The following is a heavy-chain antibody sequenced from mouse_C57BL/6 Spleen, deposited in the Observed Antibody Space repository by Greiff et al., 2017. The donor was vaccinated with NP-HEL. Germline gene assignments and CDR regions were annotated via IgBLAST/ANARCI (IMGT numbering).Heavy chain of an antibody. CDR3: ARLGDYDGFDY. Sequence: VQLQQSGAELVKPGASVKLSCKASGYTFTSYWMHWVKQRPGQGLEWIGMIHPNSGSTNYNEKFKSKATLTVDKSSSTAYMQRSSLTSEDSAVYYCARLGDYDGFDYWGQGTTLTVSS. CDR1: GYTFTSYW. V-gene: IGHV1-64*01. J-gene: IGHJ2*01. CDR2: IHPNSGST. D-gene: IGHD2-4*01.